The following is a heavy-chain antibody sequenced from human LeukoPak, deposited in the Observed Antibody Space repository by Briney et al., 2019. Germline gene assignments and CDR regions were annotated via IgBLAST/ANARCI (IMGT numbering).Heavy chain of an antibody. V-gene: IGHV4-59*01. J-gene: IGHJ5*02. CDR3: ARDSESCSSSSCYIWFDP. CDR2: IYGNGFT. CDR1: GGSIGSSY. D-gene: IGHD2-2*02. Sequence: PSETLSLTCTVSGGSIGSSYWNWIRQPPGKGLEWIGYIYGNGFTNYNPSLKSRVTISVDTSKNQFSLKLSSVTAADTAVYYCARDSESCSSSSCYIWFDPWGQGTLVTVSS.